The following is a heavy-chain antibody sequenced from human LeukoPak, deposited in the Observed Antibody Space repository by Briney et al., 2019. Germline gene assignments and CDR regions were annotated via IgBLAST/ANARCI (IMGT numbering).Heavy chain of an antibody. Sequence: GGSLRLSCAASGFTFSNYAMSWVRQAPGKGLEWVSGISGSGGFTYYSDSVKGRFTISRDNSKNTPYLQMDSLRVEDTAVYYCAKPSNVQSTPVYWGQEALVTVSS. CDR2: ISGSGGFT. CDR1: GFTFSNYA. V-gene: IGHV3-23*01. D-gene: IGHD4-11*01. CDR3: AKPSNVQSTPVY. J-gene: IGHJ4*02.